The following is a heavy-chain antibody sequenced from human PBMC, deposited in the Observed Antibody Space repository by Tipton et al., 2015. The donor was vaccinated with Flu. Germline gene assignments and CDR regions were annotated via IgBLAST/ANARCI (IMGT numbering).Heavy chain of an antibody. V-gene: IGHV4-30-4*01. D-gene: IGHD5-12*01. Sequence: TLSLTCTVSGGSISSGDSFWSWIRQPPGKGLEWIGYIYYSGNTYYNPSLKSRVTISVDTSKNQFSLSLSSVTAADTAVYYCARERRVATAYSWFAPWGQGTLVTVSS. CDR3: ARERRVATAYSWFAP. J-gene: IGHJ5*02. CDR1: GGSISSGDSF. CDR2: IYYSGNT.